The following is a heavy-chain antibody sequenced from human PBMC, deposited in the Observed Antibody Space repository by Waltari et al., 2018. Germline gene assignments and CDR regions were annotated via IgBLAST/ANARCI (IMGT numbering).Heavy chain of an antibody. CDR1: GGSIRSYY. V-gene: IGHV4-59*01. Sequence: QVQLQESGPGLVKPSETLSLPCTVPGGSIRSYYWSWIRQPPGKGLEWIGYIYYSGSTNYNPSLKSRVTISVDTSKNQFSLKLSSVTAADTAVYYCARDSSDTYFDYWGQGTLVTVSS. D-gene: IGHD5-18*01. J-gene: IGHJ4*02. CDR3: ARDSSDTYFDY. CDR2: IYYSGST.